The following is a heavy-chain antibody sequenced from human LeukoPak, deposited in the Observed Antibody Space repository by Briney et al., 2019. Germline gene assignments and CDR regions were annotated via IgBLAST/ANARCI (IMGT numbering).Heavy chain of an antibody. J-gene: IGHJ6*03. Sequence: GGSLRLSCAASGITFNKAWMGWVRQAPGERLEWVANIKGDGSETYYVDSVKGRFTISRDNVKNSVYLQMNSLRADDTSMYRCAREAYCGGPSCFAVNYMDVWGKGTTVTDSS. CDR2: IKGDGSET. D-gene: IGHD2-2*01. CDR3: AREAYCGGPSCFAVNYMDV. CDR1: GITFNKAW. V-gene: IGHV3-7*01.